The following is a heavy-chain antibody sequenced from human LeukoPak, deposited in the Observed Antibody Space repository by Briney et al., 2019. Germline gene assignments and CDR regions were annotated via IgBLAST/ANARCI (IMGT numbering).Heavy chain of an antibody. Sequence: ASVKVSCKASGYTFTSYYMHWVRQAPGQGLEWMGIINPSGGSTSYAQKFQGRVTMTRDMSTSTVYMELSSLRFGDTAVYYCARGDRSWFGGVIVKFDYWGQGTLVTVSS. CDR1: GYTFTSYY. CDR3: ARGDRSWFGGVIVKFDY. CDR2: INPSGGST. D-gene: IGHD3-16*02. V-gene: IGHV1-46*01. J-gene: IGHJ4*02.